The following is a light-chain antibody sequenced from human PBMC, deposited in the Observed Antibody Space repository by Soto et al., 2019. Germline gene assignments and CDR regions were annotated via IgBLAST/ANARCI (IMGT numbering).Light chain of an antibody. Sequence: DIQLTQSPSSLSASVGDRVTITCRASQSISSYLNWYQQKPGKAPKLLIYAASSLQCGVPSRFSGSGSGTDFSRTISRLQPEDFATYYGQQSYSTPRAFGQGTKVEIK. J-gene: IGKJ1*01. CDR1: QSISSY. CDR2: AAS. CDR3: QQSYSTPRA. V-gene: IGKV1-39*01.